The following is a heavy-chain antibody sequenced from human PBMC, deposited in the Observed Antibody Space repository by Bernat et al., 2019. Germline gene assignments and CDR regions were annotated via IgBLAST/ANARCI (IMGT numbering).Heavy chain of an antibody. D-gene: IGHD6-19*01. CDR1: GFTFSSYA. CDR2: ISGSGGST. Sequence: EVQLLESGGGLVQPGGSLRLSCVASGFTFSSYAMSWVRQAPGKGLEWVSVISGSGGSTYYAGSVKGRFTISRDNSKNTLYLQMNSLRAEDTAVYYRAKGGAGSLTYYYYYYMDVWGKGTTVTVSS. J-gene: IGHJ6*03. CDR3: AKGGAGSLTYYYYYYMDV. V-gene: IGHV3-23*01.